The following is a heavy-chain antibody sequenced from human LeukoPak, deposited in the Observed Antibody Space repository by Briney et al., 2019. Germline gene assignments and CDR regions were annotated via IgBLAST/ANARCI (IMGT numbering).Heavy chain of an antibody. D-gene: IGHD3-10*01. CDR3: AKDLTGYGSGSYLTLDY. J-gene: IGHJ4*02. CDR1: GFTFSSYA. CDR2: ISGSGGST. V-gene: IGHV3-23*01. Sequence: SGGSLRLSCAASGFTFSSYAMSWVRQAPGKGLEWVSAISGSGGSTYYADSVKGRFTISRDNSKNTLYLQMNSLRAEDTAVYYCAKDLTGYGSGSYLTLDYWGQGTLVTVSS.